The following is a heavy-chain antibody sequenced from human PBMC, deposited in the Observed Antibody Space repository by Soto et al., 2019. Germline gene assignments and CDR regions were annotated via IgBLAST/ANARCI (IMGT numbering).Heavy chain of an antibody. V-gene: IGHV3-15*01. Sequence: GGSLRLSCAASVFTFSNAWMSLVRQSPGKGLEWVGRIKSKTDCGTTDYAAPVKGRFTISRDDSKNTLYLQMNRLKTEDTAVYYCTTEPARPGDYFEYWGQGTMVTVSS. CDR1: VFTFSNAW. CDR3: TTEPARPGDYFEY. CDR2: IKSKTDCGTT. J-gene: IGHJ4*02. D-gene: IGHD6-6*01.